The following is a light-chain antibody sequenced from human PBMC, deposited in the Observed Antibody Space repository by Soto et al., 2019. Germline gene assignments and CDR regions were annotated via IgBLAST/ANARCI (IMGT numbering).Light chain of an antibody. CDR3: QQRSNWPELT. V-gene: IGKV3-11*01. J-gene: IGKJ4*01. CDR2: DAS. Sequence: EIVLTQSPATLSLSPGERATLSCRASQSVSSYLAWYQQKPGQAPRLLIYDASTRATGIPARFSGSGSGTDFPLTISSLEPEDFAVYYCQQRSNWPELTFGGGTKVELK. CDR1: QSVSSY.